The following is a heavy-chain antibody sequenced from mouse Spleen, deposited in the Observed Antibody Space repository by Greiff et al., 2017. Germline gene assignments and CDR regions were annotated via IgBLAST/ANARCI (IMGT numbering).Heavy chain of an antibody. J-gene: IGHJ2*01. CDR3: ARWDGDYKGENFDY. D-gene: IGHD2-13*01. CDR2: IHPGSGGT. Sequence: QVQLQQSGAELVRPGASVKLSCKAWGYTFTDYEMHWVKQTPVHGLEWIGAIHPGSGGTTSYNQKFKGKATLTVDQSSSTAYMQLNSLTSEDSAVYYCARWDGDYKGENFDYWGQGTTLTVSS. V-gene: IGHV1-15*01. CDR1: GYTFTDYE.